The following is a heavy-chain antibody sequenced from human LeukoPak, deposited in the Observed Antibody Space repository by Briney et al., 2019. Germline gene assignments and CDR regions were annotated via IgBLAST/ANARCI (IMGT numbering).Heavy chain of an antibody. D-gene: IGHD4-11*01. CDR1: GFIFNHHA. Sequence: GGSLRLSCAASGFIFNHHAMRWVRQAPGKGLEWVAVIWSDKSNRFYADSVRGRFTISRDDSRKTVYLQMEGMTAEDTAIYYCAKDAQRGFDYSNSLEYWGQGALVTVAS. V-gene: IGHV3-33*06. CDR3: AKDAQRGFDYSNSLEY. CDR2: IWSDKSNR. J-gene: IGHJ4*02.